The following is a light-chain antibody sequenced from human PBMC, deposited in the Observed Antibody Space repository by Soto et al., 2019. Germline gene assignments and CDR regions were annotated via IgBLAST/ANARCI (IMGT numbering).Light chain of an antibody. CDR2: DNH. Sequence: QSVLTQPPSVSAAPGQRVTISCSGSSSNIGGNYVSWYQVVPRTAPKLLIYDNHKRHSGVPDRFSGSKSGTSATPGIADLHAGDEAHYYCGTWDINLDTVVFGGGTKVTVL. J-gene: IGLJ2*01. V-gene: IGLV1-51*01. CDR1: SSNIGGNY. CDR3: GTWDINLDTVV.